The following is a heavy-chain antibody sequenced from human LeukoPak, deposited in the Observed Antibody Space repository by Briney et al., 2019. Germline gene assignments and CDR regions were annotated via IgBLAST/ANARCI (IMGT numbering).Heavy chain of an antibody. J-gene: IGHJ4*02. CDR2: INHSENT. Sequence: SETLSLTCAVYGGSFSSYYWSWIRQPPGEGLEWIGEINHSENTYYNPTLKSRVTISVDTSKNQFSLELNSVTAADTAVYYCASKYNFGENWGQGTLVTVSS. D-gene: IGHD1-1*01. CDR1: GGSFSSYY. CDR3: ASKYNFGEN. V-gene: IGHV4-34*01.